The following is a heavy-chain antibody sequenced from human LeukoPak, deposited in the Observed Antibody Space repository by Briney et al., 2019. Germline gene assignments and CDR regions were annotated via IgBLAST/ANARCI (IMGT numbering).Heavy chain of an antibody. J-gene: IGHJ4*02. CDR2: VNSDGSST. CDR1: GFAFSSYW. D-gene: IGHD4-17*01. CDR3: VSGDYGNY. Sequence: GGSLRLSCAASGFAFSSYWLHWVRQAPGKGLVWVSRVNSDGSSTNYADSVEGRFTVSRDNAKNTLFLQMNSLRVEDTALYYCVSGDYGNYWGQGTLVTVSS. V-gene: IGHV3-74*01.